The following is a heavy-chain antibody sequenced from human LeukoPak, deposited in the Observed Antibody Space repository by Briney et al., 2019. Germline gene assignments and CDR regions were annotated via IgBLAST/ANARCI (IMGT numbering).Heavy chain of an antibody. CDR1: GGSISSSSYY. CDR2: IYYSGST. D-gene: IGHD2-8*01. Sequence: SETLSLTCTVSGGSISSSSYYWGWIRQPPGKGLEWIGSIYYSGSTYYNPSLKSRVTISVDTSKNQFSLKLSSVTAADTAVYYCARVDIVLMVYAFDYWGQGTLATVSS. J-gene: IGHJ4*02. V-gene: IGHV4-39*07. CDR3: ARVDIVLMVYAFDY.